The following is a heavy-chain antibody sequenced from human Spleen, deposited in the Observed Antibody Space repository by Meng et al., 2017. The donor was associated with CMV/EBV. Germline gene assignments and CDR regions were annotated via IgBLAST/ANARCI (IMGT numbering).Heavy chain of an antibody. V-gene: IGHV4-34*01. J-gene: IGHJ4*02. CDR2: INHSGST. CDR1: SFIGYY. Sequence: SFIGYYWSWIRQPPGKGLEWIGEINHSGSTNYNPSLKSRVTISVDTSKNQFSLKLSSVTAADTAVYYCARGRGCSSTSCSVGTSEFDYWGQGTLVTVSS. D-gene: IGHD2-2*01. CDR3: ARGRGCSSTSCSVGTSEFDY.